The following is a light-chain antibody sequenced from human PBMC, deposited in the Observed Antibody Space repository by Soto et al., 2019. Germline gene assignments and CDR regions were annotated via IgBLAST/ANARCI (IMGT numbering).Light chain of an antibody. CDR3: QQIYRTPRT. J-gene: IGKJ3*01. CDR1: QSISIF. Sequence: DIQMTQSPSSLSASVGDRVTITCRASQSISIFLNWYQQKPGKAPNLLIYGASSLQSVVPSRFSGSVSRTDFSLTISSMQPEDFATYYCQQIYRTPRTFGPGTKVDIK. V-gene: IGKV1-39*01. CDR2: GAS.